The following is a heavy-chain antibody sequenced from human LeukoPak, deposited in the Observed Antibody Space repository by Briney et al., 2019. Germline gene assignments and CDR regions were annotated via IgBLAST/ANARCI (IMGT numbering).Heavy chain of an antibody. CDR1: GFTFSIYA. J-gene: IGHJ5*02. V-gene: IGHV3-23*01. CDR3: TKDLNADLWFGSPNWFDP. D-gene: IGHD3-10*01. Sequence: GGSLRLSCAAAGFTFSIYAMSWVRQAPGKGLEWVSAISGSGGSTYYADSVKGRFTISRDNSKNTLYLQMNSLRAEGTAVYYCTKDLNADLWFGSPNWFDPWGQGTLVTVSS. CDR2: ISGSGGST.